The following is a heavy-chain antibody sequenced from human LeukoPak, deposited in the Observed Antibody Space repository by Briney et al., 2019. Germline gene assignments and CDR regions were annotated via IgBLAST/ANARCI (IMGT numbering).Heavy chain of an antibody. CDR3: AKGAAWSHVNSDY. D-gene: IGHD1-1*01. Sequence: PGGSLRLSCAASGFTFSSYGMHWVRQAPGKGLEWVAFIQYDGTNKYYADSVRGRFTISRDTSKDMLFLQMHSLRPEDTAVYYCAKGAAWSHVNSDYWGQGTLVTVSS. CDR2: IQYDGTNK. J-gene: IGHJ4*02. CDR1: GFTFSSYG. V-gene: IGHV3-30*02.